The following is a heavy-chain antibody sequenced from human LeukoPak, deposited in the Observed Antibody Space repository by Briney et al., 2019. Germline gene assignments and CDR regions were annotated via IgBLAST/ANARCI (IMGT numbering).Heavy chain of an antibody. D-gene: IGHD6-13*01. CDR1: GFTFSSYA. CDR2: IKEDGSEK. J-gene: IGHJ3*02. V-gene: IGHV3-7*01. Sequence: PGGSLRLSCAASGFTFSSYAMSWVRQAPGKGLEWVANIKEDGSEKYYVDSVKGRFAISRDNAKNSVSLQMNSLRVEDTAVYYCAREQGGYSSSWYRVGVAFDIWGQGTMVTVSS. CDR3: AREQGGYSSSWYRVGVAFDI.